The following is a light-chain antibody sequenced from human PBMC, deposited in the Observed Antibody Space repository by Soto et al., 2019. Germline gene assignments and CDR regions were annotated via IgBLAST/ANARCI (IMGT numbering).Light chain of an antibody. CDR3: AAWDGSLSGWV. J-gene: IGLJ3*02. CDR2: RND. Sequence: QSVLTQPPSASGTPGQRVTISCSGSSSNIGSKYVYWYQQLPGTAPKLLIYRNDQRPSGVPDRFSGPKSGTSAPLAISGLRSEDEADYYCAAWDGSLSGWVFGGGTKLTVL. V-gene: IGLV1-47*01. CDR1: SSNIGSKY.